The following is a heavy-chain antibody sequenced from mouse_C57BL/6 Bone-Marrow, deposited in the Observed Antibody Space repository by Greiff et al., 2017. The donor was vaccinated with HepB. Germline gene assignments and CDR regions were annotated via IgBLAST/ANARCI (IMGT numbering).Heavy chain of an antibody. J-gene: IGHJ2*01. CDR3: ARKGDYYGSLDY. CDR2: ISYDGST. V-gene: IGHV3-6*01. D-gene: IGHD1-1*01. CDR1: GYSITSGYY. Sequence: EVQLKESGPGLVKPSQSLSLTCSVTGYSITSGYYWNWIRQFPGNKLEWMGYISYDGSTNYNPSLKNRISITRDTSKNQFFLKLNSVTTEDTATYYCARKGDYYGSLDYWGQGTTLTVSS.